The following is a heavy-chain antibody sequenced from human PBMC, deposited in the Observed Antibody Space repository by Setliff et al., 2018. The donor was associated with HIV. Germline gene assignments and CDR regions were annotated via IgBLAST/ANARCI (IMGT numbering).Heavy chain of an antibody. CDR1: GYTFTSYG. V-gene: IGHV1-18*01. J-gene: IGHJ4*02. Sequence: ASVKVSCKASGYTFTSYGISWLRQAPGQGLEWIGWISAYNGDTQSTQRFQGRVTMTTDTSTNTAYMEVRSLRSDDTAVYYCARNSFPRAVTGTGPLFDYWGQGTLVTVSS. D-gene: IGHD6-19*01. CDR2: ISAYNGDT. CDR3: ARNSFPRAVTGTGPLFDY.